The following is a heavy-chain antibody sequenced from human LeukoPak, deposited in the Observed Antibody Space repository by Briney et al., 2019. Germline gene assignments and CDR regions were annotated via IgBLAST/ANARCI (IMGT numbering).Heavy chain of an antibody. D-gene: IGHD6-19*01. CDR3: ARVAESSGLSGMDV. CDR2: IGTAGDT. V-gene: IGHV3-13*01. Sequence: TGGSLRLSCAASGFTFSSYDMHWVRQATGKGLEWVSAIGTAGDTYYPGSVKGRFTISRENAKNSLYLQMNSLRAEDTAVYYCARVAESSGLSGMDVWGQGTTVTVSS. J-gene: IGHJ6*02. CDR1: GFTFSSYD.